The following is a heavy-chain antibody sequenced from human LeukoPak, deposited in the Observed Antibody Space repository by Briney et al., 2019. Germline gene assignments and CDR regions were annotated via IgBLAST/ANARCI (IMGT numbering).Heavy chain of an antibody. D-gene: IGHD2-15*01. CDR1: GFTFSSYI. Sequence: GGSLRLSCAASGFTFSSYIMNWVRQAPGKGLEWVSYISSSSSTIYYADSVKGRFTISRDNAKNSLYLQMNSLRDEDTAVYYCARDVYCSGGSCYYYGMDVWGQGTTVTVSS. V-gene: IGHV3-48*02. J-gene: IGHJ6*02. CDR3: ARDVYCSGGSCYYYGMDV. CDR2: ISSSSSTI.